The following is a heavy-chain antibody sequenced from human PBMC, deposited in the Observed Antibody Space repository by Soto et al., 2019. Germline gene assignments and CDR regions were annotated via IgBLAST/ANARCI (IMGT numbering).Heavy chain of an antibody. CDR2: IFYTENT. CDR1: GVSISSYY. Sequence: PSETLSLTCTVSGVSISSYYWSWIRQPPGTGLEWIGSIFYTENTDYNPSLKSRVTIAIDTSKKQFSLNLRSVTAADTAIYYCARVIRGAFDYWGQGTLVTVSS. CDR3: ARVIRGAFDY. J-gene: IGHJ4*02. V-gene: IGHV4-59*01.